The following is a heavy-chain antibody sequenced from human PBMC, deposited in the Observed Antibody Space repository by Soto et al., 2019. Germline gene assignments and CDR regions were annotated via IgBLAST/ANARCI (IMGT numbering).Heavy chain of an antibody. V-gene: IGHV1-8*01. Sequence: ASVKVSCKASGYAFSNNDISWMRQGTGQGLEWMGWMNPNSGNGGYAQKFQGRVTMTRDTSTSTAYMELSSLTSDDTAIYYCARMATSGTLNWFDPWGQGTLVTVS. CDR2: MNPNSGNG. J-gene: IGHJ5*02. CDR3: ARMATSGTLNWFDP. CDR1: GYAFSNND.